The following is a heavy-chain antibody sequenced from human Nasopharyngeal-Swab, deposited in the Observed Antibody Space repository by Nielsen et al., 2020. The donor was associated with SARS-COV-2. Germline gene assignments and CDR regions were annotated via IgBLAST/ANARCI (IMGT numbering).Heavy chain of an antibody. V-gene: IGHV3-33*01. D-gene: IGHD3-10*02. CDR2: IWYDGSNK. Sequence: SLKISCAASGFTFSSYGMHWVRQAPGKGLEWVAVIWYDGSNKYYADSVKGRFTISRDNSKNTLYLQMNSLRAEDTAVYYCARGKGVRGVIISTFDYWGQGTLVTVSS. CDR3: ARGKGVRGVIISTFDY. J-gene: IGHJ4*02. CDR1: GFTFSSYG.